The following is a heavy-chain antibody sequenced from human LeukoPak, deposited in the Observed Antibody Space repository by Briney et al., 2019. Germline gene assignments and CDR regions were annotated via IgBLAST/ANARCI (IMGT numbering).Heavy chain of an antibody. CDR3: ARLKHGGFSDY. J-gene: IGHJ4*02. D-gene: IGHD3-16*01. CDR1: GGSISSSSYY. CDR2: IYYSGST. V-gene: IGHV4-39*01. Sequence: SETLSLTCTVSGGSISSSSYYWGWIRQPPGKELEWIGSIYYSGSTYYNPSLKSRVTISVDTSKNQFSLKLSSVTAADTAVYYCARLKHGGFSDYWGQGTLVTVSS.